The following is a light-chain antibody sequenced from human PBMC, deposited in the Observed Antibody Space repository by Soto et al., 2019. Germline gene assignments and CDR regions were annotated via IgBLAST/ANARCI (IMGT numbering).Light chain of an antibody. V-gene: IGKV3-20*01. CDR1: QSVSRY. CDR3: QQYGSSPPT. CDR2: GAS. J-gene: IGKJ1*01. Sequence: IVLTQAPGTLSLSPGERATLSCRASQSVSRYLTWYQQKPGQGPRVLIYGASSRATGIPDRFSGSGSGTDFTLTINRLEPEDFAVYYCQQYGSSPPTFVQGTKVEIK.